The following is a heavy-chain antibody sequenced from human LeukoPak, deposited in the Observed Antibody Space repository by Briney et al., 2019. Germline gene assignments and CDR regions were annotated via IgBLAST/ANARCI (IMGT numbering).Heavy chain of an antibody. CDR2: IYTSGST. J-gene: IGHJ6*03. CDR1: GGSISSGSYY. D-gene: IGHD3-22*01. Sequence: SETLSLTCTVSGGSISSGSYYWSWIRQPAWKGLEWIGRIYTSGSTNYNPSLKSRVTISVDTSKNQFSLKLSSVTAADTAVYYCARDYYDSSGYYHYYYYYYMDVWGKGTTVTVSS. CDR3: ARDYYDSSGYYHYYYYYYMDV. V-gene: IGHV4-61*02.